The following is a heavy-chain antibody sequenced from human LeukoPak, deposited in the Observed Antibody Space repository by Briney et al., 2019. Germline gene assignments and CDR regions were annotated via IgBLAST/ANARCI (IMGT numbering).Heavy chain of an antibody. Sequence: ASVKVSCKASGYTFTSYGISWVRQAPGQGLEWMGWISAYNGNTNYAQKLQGRVTMTTDTSTSTAYMELRGLRSDDTAVYYCARDPLRWQTPSDWGQGTLVTVSS. V-gene: IGHV1-18*01. CDR1: GYTFTSYG. D-gene: IGHD4-17*01. CDR3: ARDPLRWQTPSD. J-gene: IGHJ4*02. CDR2: ISAYNGNT.